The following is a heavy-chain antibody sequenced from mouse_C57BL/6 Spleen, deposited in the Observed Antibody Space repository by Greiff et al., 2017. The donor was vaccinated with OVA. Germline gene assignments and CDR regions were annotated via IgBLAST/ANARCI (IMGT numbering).Heavy chain of an antibody. Sequence: LQESGAELVRPGASVTLSCKASGYTFTDYEMHWVKQTPVHGLEWIGAIDPETGGTAYNQKFKGKAILTADKSSSTAYMELRSLTSEDSAVYYCTIAMDYWGQGTSVTVSS. CDR1: GYTFTDYE. V-gene: IGHV1-15*01. CDR3: TIAMDY. J-gene: IGHJ4*01. CDR2: IDPETGGT.